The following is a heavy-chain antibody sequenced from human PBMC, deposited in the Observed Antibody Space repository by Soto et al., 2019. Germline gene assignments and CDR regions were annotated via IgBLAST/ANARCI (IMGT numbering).Heavy chain of an antibody. CDR2: TSFSGYT. CDR3: VRGGNPYHYATSGPGTFDK. CDR1: GDSGSGGDSY. D-gene: IGHD3-22*01. Sequence: QVQLQESGPGLVKPSQTLSLTCTVSGDSGSGGDSYWIWIRQPPGKALEWIGYTSFSGYTSYTPSLKSRVTISVDMSKSQFSLRLTSVTAADTAIYYCVRGGNPYHYATSGPGTFDKWGQGTLVSVSS. V-gene: IGHV4-30-4*01. J-gene: IGHJ4*02.